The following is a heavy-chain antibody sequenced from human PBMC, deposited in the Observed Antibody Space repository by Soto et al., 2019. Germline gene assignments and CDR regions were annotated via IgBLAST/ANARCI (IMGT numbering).Heavy chain of an antibody. CDR1: GYTFTSYG. Sequence: ASVKVSCKASGYTFTSYGISWVRQAPGQGLEWMGWISAYNGNTNYAQKLQGRVTMTTDTSTSTAYMELRSLRSDDTAVYYCARDQLTGSSSWYQDYYYYGMDVWGQGTTVT. CDR2: ISAYNGNT. J-gene: IGHJ6*02. D-gene: IGHD6-13*01. CDR3: ARDQLTGSSSWYQDYYYYGMDV. V-gene: IGHV1-18*04.